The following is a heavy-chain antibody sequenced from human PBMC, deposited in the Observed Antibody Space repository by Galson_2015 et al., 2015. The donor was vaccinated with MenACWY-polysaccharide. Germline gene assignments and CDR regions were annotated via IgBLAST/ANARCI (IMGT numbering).Heavy chain of an antibody. V-gene: IGHV3-23*01. D-gene: IGHD3-10*01. CDR2: VSASGGST. CDR1: GFTFSSYA. Sequence: SLRLSCAVSGFTFSSYAMSWVRQAPGKGLEWVSGVSASGGSTVYTDSAKGRFTMSRDNYKRTLYLQMNSLRAEDTAVYYCAKDTGPGEYAYSWGTFDIWGRGTMVTVSS. J-gene: IGHJ3*02. CDR3: AKDTGPGEYAYSWGTFDI.